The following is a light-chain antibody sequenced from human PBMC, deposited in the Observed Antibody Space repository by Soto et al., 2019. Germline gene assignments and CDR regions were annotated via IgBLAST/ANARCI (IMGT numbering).Light chain of an antibody. CDR3: QQYNSYSRT. J-gene: IGKJ1*01. CDR2: DAS. V-gene: IGKV1-5*01. CDR1: QSISSW. Sequence: DIQMTQSPSTLSASVGYRVTITCRASQSISSWLAWYQQKPWKAPKLLIYDASSLESGVPSRFSGSGSGTEFTLTISSLQPDDFATYYCQQYNSYSRTFGQGTTGDIK.